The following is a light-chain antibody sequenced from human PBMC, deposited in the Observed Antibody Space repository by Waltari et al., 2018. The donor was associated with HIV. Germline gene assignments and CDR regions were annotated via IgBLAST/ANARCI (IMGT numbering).Light chain of an antibody. V-gene: IGKV3-15*01. CDR1: QSVSSN. CDR2: GAS. Sequence: EIVLTQSPPTLSVSPGERPTLSCRASQSVSSNLAWYQQKPGQAPRLLIYGASTRATGIPARFSGSGSGTEFTLTISSLQSEDFAVYYCQQYNNWPLFGPGTKVDIK. CDR3: QQYNNWPL. J-gene: IGKJ3*01.